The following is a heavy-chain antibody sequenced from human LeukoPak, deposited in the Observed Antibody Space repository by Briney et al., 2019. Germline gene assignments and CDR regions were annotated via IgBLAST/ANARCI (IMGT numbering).Heavy chain of an antibody. V-gene: IGHV4-59*01. CDR2: IYYNGNT. CDR3: ARGRSNYYGMDV. J-gene: IGHJ6*02. Sequence: SETLSLTCSVSDGSINSYYWNWIRRPPGKGLEWIGYIYYNGNTNYSPSLKSRVTMSVDTSKNLFSLKVSSVTAADTAVYYCARGRSNYYGMDVWGHGTTVTVSS. D-gene: IGHD1-26*01. CDR1: DGSINSYY.